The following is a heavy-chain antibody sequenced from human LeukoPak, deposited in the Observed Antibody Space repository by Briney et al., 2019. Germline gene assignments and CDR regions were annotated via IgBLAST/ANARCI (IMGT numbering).Heavy chain of an antibody. CDR3: ARVSSSWYEDWYFDL. CDR2: IFISEST. D-gene: IGHD6-13*01. J-gene: IGHJ2*01. CDR1: GGSITSYY. Sequence: SDTLSLTCTVSGGSITSYYWSWVRQPAGKGLEWIGRIFISESTNYNPSLKSRVTMSVDTSKNQFSLKLSSVTAADTAVYYCARVSSSWYEDWYFDLWGRGTLVSVSS. V-gene: IGHV4-4*07.